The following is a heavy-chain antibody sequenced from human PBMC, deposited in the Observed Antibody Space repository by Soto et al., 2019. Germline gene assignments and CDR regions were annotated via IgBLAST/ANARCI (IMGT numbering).Heavy chain of an antibody. D-gene: IGHD6-13*01. CDR2: IIPIFGIA. CDR1: GGTFSSYA. J-gene: IGHJ4*02. Sequence: QVQLVQSGAEVKKPGSSVKVSFKASGGTFSSYAISWVRQAPGQGLEWMGGIIPIFGIANYAQKFQGRVTITADESTSTAYMELSSLRSEDTAVYYCATIPYSSSWAFGVDYWGQGTLVTVSS. V-gene: IGHV1-69*01. CDR3: ATIPYSSSWAFGVDY.